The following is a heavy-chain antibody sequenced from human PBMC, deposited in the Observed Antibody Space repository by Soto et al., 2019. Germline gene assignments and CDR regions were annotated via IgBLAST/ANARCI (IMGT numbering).Heavy chain of an antibody. CDR3: ANRVVVAATDKHLYS. Sequence: PGGSLRLSCAASGFIFSTYGMSWVRQAPGKGLEWVSTISGSGIAFYADSVKGRFTISTDNSKNTLYLQMNSLRAEDTAVYYCANRVVVAATDKHLYSWGQGTLVTGSA. J-gene: IGHJ4*02. D-gene: IGHD2-15*01. CDR1: GFIFSTYG. V-gene: IGHV3-23*01. CDR2: ISGSGIA.